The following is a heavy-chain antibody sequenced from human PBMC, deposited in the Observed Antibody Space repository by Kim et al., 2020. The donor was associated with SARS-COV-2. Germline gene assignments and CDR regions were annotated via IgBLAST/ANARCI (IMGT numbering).Heavy chain of an antibody. D-gene: IGHD3-16*02. CDR1: GFTFSDYY. CDR3: ARVGYDYVWGSYRVYYYYYGMDV. Sequence: GGSLRLSCAASGFTFSDYYMSWIRQAPGKGLEWVSYISSSSSYTNYADSVKGRFTISRDNAKNSLYLQMNSPRAEDTAVYYCARVGYDYVWGSYRVYYYYYGMDVWGQGTTVTVSS. V-gene: IGHV3-11*05. J-gene: IGHJ6*02. CDR2: ISSSSSYT.